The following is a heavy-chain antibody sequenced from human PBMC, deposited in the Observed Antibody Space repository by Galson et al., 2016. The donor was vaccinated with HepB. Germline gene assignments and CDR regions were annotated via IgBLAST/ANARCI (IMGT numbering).Heavy chain of an antibody. D-gene: IGHD3-22*01. J-gene: IGHJ6*02. V-gene: IGHV3-11*06. CDR3: ARDRALLGYYYGMDV. CDR2: ISETSTYT. CDR1: GFTLSDYY. Sequence: SLRLSCAASGFTLSDYYMTWIRQAPGKGLEWLAYISETSTYTNYADSVKGRFTISRDNPKNSLYLQLNSLRAEDTAVYYCARDRALLGYYYGMDVWGQGTTVTVS.